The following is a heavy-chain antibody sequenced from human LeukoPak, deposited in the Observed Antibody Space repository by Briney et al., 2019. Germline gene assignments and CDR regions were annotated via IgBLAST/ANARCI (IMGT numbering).Heavy chain of an antibody. J-gene: IGHJ6*02. CDR3: ARGDSGYAPTGYYGMDV. Sequence: GGSLRLSCAASGFIYSRYWMHWVRRSPGKAVVWVSRISSDGRSTIHADSVKGRFTISRDNAKNTLYLQMNSLRAEDTAVYYCARGDSGYAPTGYYGMDVWGRGTTVTVSS. D-gene: IGHD5-12*01. CDR2: ISSDGRST. V-gene: IGHV3-74*01. CDR1: GFIYSRYW.